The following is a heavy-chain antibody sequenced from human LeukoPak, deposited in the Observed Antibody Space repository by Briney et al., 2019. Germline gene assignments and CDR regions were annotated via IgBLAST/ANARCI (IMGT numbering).Heavy chain of an antibody. J-gene: IGHJ5*02. Sequence: ASVKVSCKASGYTFTGYYMHWVRQAPGQGLEWMGRIIPILGIANYAQKFQGRVTITADKSTSTAYMELSSLRSEDTAVYYCAREPITMVPYNWFDPWGQGTLVTVSS. CDR3: AREPITMVPYNWFDP. CDR2: IIPILGIA. D-gene: IGHD3-10*01. V-gene: IGHV1-69*04. CDR1: GYTFTGYY.